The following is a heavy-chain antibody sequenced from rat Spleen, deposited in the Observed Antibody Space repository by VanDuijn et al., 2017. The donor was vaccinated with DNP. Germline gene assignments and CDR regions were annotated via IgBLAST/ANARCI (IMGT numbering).Heavy chain of an antibody. CDR1: GFTCSNHG. V-gene: IGHV5S13*01. Sequence: EVQLVESGGGLVQPGRSLTLSCAVSGFTCSNHGMAWVRQAPTKGLEWVASISTGGGITYYRDSVKGRFTISRDDAKNTQYLQMDSLRSEDTATYYCARHEDYSSYIYGFAYWGQGTLVTVSS. CDR3: ARHEDYSSYIYGFAY. J-gene: IGHJ3*01. D-gene: IGHD1-2*01. CDR2: ISTGGGIT.